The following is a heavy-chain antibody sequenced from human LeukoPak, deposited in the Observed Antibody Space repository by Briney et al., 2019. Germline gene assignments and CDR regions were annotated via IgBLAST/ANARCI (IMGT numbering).Heavy chain of an antibody. J-gene: IGHJ2*01. CDR1: GGSFSGYY. Sequence: PSETLSLTCAVYGGSFSGYYLSWIRQPPGKGLEWIGEINHSGSTNYNPSLKSRVTISVDTSKNQFSQKLRSVTAADTAVYYCASLPRRMVRRVIKYRYLDLWGRGTLVTVSS. CDR2: INHSGST. V-gene: IGHV4-34*01. D-gene: IGHD3-10*01. CDR3: ASLPRRMVRRVIKYRYLDL.